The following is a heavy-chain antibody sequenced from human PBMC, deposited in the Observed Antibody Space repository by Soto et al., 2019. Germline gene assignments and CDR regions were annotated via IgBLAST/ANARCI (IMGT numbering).Heavy chain of an antibody. CDR1: GGSISSGGYY. CDR3: ARARFIRFLEWLPRGYYYGMDV. Sequence: SETLSLTCTVSGGSISSGGYYWSWIRQHPGKGLEWIGYINHSGSTSYNPSLKSRVTISVDTSKNQFSLKLSSVTAADTAVYYCARARFIRFLEWLPRGYYYGMDVWGQGTTVTVSS. D-gene: IGHD3-3*01. J-gene: IGHJ6*02. V-gene: IGHV4-31*03. CDR2: INHSGST.